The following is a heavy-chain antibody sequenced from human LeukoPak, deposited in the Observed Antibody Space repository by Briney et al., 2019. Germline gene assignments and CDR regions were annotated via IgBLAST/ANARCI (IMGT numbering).Heavy chain of an antibody. J-gene: IGHJ4*02. CDR1: GFTFSSYA. CDR3: ARDVSIVPARPSGPDY. Sequence: GRSLRLSCAASGFTFSSYAMHWVRQAPGKGLEWVAVISYDGSNKYYADSVKGRFSISRDNSKNTLYLQMNSLRAEDTAVYYCARDVSIVPARPSGPDYWGQGTLVTVSS. D-gene: IGHD2-2*01. CDR2: ISYDGSNK. V-gene: IGHV3-30-3*01.